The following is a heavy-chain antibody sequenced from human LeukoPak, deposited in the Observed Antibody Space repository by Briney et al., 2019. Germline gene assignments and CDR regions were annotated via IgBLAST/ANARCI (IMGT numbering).Heavy chain of an antibody. CDR3: ARPGGRDHGGNSVAFDI. D-gene: IGHD4-23*01. V-gene: IGHV4-4*09. Sequence: SETLSLTCTVSGGSISSYYWSWIRQPPGKGLEWIGYIYTSGNTNYNPSLKSRVTISADPTKNQVSLNLSSVTAADTAVYYCARPGGRDHGGNSVAFDIWGQGTMVTVSS. J-gene: IGHJ3*02. CDR1: GGSISSYY. CDR2: IYTSGNT.